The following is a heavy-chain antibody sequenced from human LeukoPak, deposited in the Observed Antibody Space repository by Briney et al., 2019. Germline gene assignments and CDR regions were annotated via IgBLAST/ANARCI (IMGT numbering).Heavy chain of an antibody. CDR1: GGSFSGYY. D-gene: IGHD3-22*01. V-gene: IGHV4-59*01. CDR2: IYYSGST. CDR3: ARGAHSSGYYY. J-gene: IGHJ4*02. Sequence: SETLSLTCAVYGGSFSGYYWSWIRQPPGKGLEWIGYIYYSGSTNYNPSLKSRVTISVDTSKNQFSLKLSSVTAADTAVYYCARGAHSSGYYYWGQGTLVTVSS.